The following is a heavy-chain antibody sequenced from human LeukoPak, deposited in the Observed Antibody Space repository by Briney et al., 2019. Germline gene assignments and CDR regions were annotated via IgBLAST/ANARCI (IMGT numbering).Heavy chain of an antibody. CDR3: ARGGVTTIAQYDF. J-gene: IGHJ4*02. CDR2: IFDSGTTNYNPST. D-gene: IGHD5-12*01. V-gene: IGHV4-59*01. CDR1: GGSIISYF. Sequence: SETLSLTCTVSGGSIISYFWSWIRQPPGKEPEWIGYIFDSGTTNYNPSTNYNPSLKSRVTVSLDTSKNHFSLKPSSVTAADTAVYFCARGGVTTIAQYDFWGQGILVTVSS.